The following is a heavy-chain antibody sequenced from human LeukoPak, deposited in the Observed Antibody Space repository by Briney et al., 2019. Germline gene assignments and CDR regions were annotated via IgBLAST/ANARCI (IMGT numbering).Heavy chain of an antibody. Sequence: GGSLRLSCVASGFTFSAYDMNWVRQAPGKGLKWLSYISSSSTTKYHADSVKGRFTISRDNTKNSLYLQMNSLRAEDTGVYYCARWNLGSDYWGQGTLVTVSS. D-gene: IGHD1-1*01. CDR1: GFTFSAYD. V-gene: IGHV3-48*04. CDR2: ISSSSTTK. J-gene: IGHJ4*02. CDR3: ARWNLGSDY.